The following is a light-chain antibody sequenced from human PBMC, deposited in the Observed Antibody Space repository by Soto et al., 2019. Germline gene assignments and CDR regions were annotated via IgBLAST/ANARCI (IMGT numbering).Light chain of an antibody. J-gene: IGLJ1*01. V-gene: IGLV2-23*01. Sequence: QSALTQPASVSGSPGQSITISCTGTSSGVGSSNLVSWYQQHPGKAPKLIIYEGSRRPSGVSGRFSGSKSGNTASLTISGLQAEDEADYYCCSFAGSSSFYVFGSGTKVTVL. CDR2: EGS. CDR1: SSGVGSSNL. CDR3: CSFAGSSSFYV.